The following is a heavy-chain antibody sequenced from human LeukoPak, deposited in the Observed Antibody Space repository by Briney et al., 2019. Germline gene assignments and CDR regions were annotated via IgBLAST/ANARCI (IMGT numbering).Heavy chain of an antibody. Sequence: GGSLRLSCAASGFTFSNYGMHWVRQAPGKGLEWVAGILYDGSNKYYGDSVKGRFTISRDNSKNTLYLQMNSLRAEDTAVYYCAKVGNWNYGNAFDIWGPGTMVTVSS. CDR3: AKVGNWNYGNAFDI. CDR1: GFTFSNYG. CDR2: ILYDGSNK. V-gene: IGHV3-30*18. J-gene: IGHJ3*02. D-gene: IGHD1-7*01.